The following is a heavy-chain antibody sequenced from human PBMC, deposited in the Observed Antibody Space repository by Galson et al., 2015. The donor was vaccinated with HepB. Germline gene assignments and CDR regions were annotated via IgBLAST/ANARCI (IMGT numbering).Heavy chain of an antibody. J-gene: IGHJ4*02. D-gene: IGHD5-12*01. CDR1: GYTFTSYG. V-gene: IGHV1-18*04. CDR2: ISAYNGNT. CDR3: ARENRATLPAFDY. Sequence: SVKVSCKASGYTFTSYGISWGRQAPGQGLEWMGWISAYNGNTNYTQKLQGRVTMTTDTSTSTAYMELRSLRSDDTAVYYCARENRATLPAFDYWGPGTLVTVSS.